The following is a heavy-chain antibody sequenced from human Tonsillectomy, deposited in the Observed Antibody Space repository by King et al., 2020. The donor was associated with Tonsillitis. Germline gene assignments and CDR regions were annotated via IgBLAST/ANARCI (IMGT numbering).Heavy chain of an antibody. D-gene: IGHD2-2*01. CDR2: ISAYNGNT. V-gene: IGHV1-18*01. Sequence: VQLVESGTEVKKPGASVKVSCKASGYTFTNYGISWVRQAPGQGLEWMGWISAYNGNTNYAQTVQGRVTMTTETSTSTAYMELRSLRSDDTAVYYCARVDIVLVPATPKGGWFDPWGQGTLVTVSS. CDR3: ARVDIVLVPATPKGGWFDP. CDR1: GYTFTNYG. J-gene: IGHJ5*02.